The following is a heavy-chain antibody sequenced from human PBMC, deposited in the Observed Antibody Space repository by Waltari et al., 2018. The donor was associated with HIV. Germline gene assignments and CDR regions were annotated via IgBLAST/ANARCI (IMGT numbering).Heavy chain of an antibody. CDR2: IYYSGST. Sequence: QVQLQESGPGLVKPSETLSLTCTVSGGSISSYYWSWIRQPPGKGLEWIGYIYYSGSTNYNPSLKSRVTISVDTSKNQFSLKLSSVTAADTAVYYCARHGFYGGNSQTDAFDIWGQGTMVTVSS. D-gene: IGHD4-17*01. J-gene: IGHJ3*02. CDR1: GGSISSYY. CDR3: ARHGFYGGNSQTDAFDI. V-gene: IGHV4-59*08.